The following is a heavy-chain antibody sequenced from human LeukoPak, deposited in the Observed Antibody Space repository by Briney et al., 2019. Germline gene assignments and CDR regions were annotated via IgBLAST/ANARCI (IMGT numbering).Heavy chain of an antibody. CDR3: AKDDHDSDTFDI. Sequence: PGGSLRLSCAAPGFTFSSYAMSWVRPAPGKGLEWVSAISGSGGSTYYADSVKGRFTISRDNSKNTLYLQMNSLRAEDTAVYYCAKDDHDSDTFDIWGQGTMVTVSS. V-gene: IGHV3-23*01. J-gene: IGHJ3*02. CDR2: ISGSGGST. D-gene: IGHD3-22*01. CDR1: GFTFSSYA.